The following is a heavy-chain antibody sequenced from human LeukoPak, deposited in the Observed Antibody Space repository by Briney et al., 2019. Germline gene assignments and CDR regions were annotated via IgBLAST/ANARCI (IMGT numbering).Heavy chain of an antibody. J-gene: IGHJ3*01. Sequence: KASQTLSLTCAVSGGSISSGGYSWSWIRQPPGKGLEWIGYIYHSGSTYYNPSLKSRVTISVDRSKNQFSLKLSSVTAADTAAYYCARGDLWFGELSWGQGTMVTVSS. CDR1: GGSISSGGYS. V-gene: IGHV4-30-2*01. D-gene: IGHD3-10*01. CDR3: ARGDLWFGELS. CDR2: IYHSGST.